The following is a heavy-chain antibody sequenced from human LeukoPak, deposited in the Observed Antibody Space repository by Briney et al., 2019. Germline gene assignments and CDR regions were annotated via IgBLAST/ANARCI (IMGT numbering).Heavy chain of an antibody. D-gene: IGHD3-10*01. CDR2: INHSGST. V-gene: IGHV4-34*01. CDR1: GGSFSGYY. Sequence: SETLSLTCAVYGGSFSGYYWSWIRQPPGKGLEWIGEINHSGSTNYNPSLKSRVTISVDKSKNQFSLKLSSVTAADTAVYYCARKGITMVRGVSYYYYGMDVWGQGTTVTVSS. J-gene: IGHJ6*02. CDR3: ARKGITMVRGVSYYYYGMDV.